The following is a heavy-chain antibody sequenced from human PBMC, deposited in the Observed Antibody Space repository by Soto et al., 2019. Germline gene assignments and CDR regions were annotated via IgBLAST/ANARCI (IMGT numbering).Heavy chain of an antibody. CDR2: IYYSGST. CDR1: GGSVSSGSYY. J-gene: IGHJ5*02. Sequence: QVQLQESGPGLVKPSETLSLTCTVSGGSVSSGSYYWSWIRQPPGKGLEWIGYIYYSGSTNYNPSLKSRVTISVDPSKNQFPLKLRSVTAADTAVYYCARDWGITGTTGWFDPWGQGTLVTVSS. D-gene: IGHD1-7*01. V-gene: IGHV4-61*01. CDR3: ARDWGITGTTGWFDP.